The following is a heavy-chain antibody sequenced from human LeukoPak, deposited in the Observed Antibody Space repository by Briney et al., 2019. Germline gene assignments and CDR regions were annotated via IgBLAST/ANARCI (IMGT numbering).Heavy chain of an antibody. Sequence: PGGSLRLFCAASGFTFSSHEINWVRQAPGRGLEWVSYSSSNGNSIYYADSVKGRFTMSRDNAKNSLYLQMNSLRAEDTAVYYCARPAILTGHTDVFDIWGQGTEVTVSS. D-gene: IGHD3-9*01. CDR1: GFTFSSHE. V-gene: IGHV3-48*03. J-gene: IGHJ3*02. CDR3: ARPAILTGHTDVFDI. CDR2: SSSNGNSI.